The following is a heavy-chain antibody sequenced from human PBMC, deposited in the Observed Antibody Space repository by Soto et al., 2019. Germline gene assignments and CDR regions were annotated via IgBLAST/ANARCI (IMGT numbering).Heavy chain of an antibody. CDR3: ATSYGSGYRAFDY. Sequence: QVQLVQSGAEVKRPGSSVKVSCKASGDTFSFYSINWVRQAPGLGLEWMGRVNPILSMSNYAQRFQGRVTXTXDXPTRTANMELSGMRSEDTAMYYCATSYGSGYRAFDYWGQGALVTVSS. J-gene: IGHJ4*02. CDR2: VNPILSMS. V-gene: IGHV1-69*04. D-gene: IGHD3-10*01. CDR1: GDTFSFYS.